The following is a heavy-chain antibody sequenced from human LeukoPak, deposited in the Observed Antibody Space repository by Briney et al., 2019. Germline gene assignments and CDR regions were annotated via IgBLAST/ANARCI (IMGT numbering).Heavy chain of an antibody. CDR3: ARWIMVRGVIMSGWFDP. J-gene: IGHJ5*02. Sequence: SETLSLTCAVSGGSISSGGYSWSWIRQPPGKGLEWIGYIYHSGSTYYNPSLKSRVTISVDRSKNQFSLKLSPVTAADTAVYYCARWIMVRGVIMSGWFDPWGQGTLVTVSS. V-gene: IGHV4-30-2*01. CDR1: GGSISSGGYS. D-gene: IGHD3-10*01. CDR2: IYHSGST.